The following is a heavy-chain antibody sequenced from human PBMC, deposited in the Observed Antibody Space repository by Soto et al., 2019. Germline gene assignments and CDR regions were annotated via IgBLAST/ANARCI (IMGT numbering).Heavy chain of an antibody. CDR2: IYSGGTY. CDR3: ARANDLNAFDM. CDR1: GFSVSATKY. J-gene: IGHJ3*02. V-gene: IGHV3-53*04. Sequence: EVQLVESGGGLVQPGGSLRLSCVASGFSVSATKYMNWLRQAPDKGLEWVSVIYSGGTYYYADSVKGRFTISRHASKNTLYLQMDSLRPEDTAVYFCARANDLNAFDMWGQGTMVTVSS.